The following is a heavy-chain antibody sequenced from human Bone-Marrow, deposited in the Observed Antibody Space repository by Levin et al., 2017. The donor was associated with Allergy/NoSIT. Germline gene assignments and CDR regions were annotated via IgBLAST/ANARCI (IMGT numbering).Heavy chain of an antibody. Sequence: GESLKISCAASGFTFSTYWFHWVRQGPGDGLVWVSRINENGIITDYADSVKGRFTISRDNARNTLYLQMNNLRADDTAVYYCVRDLAGGDGNWGQGILVTVSS. J-gene: IGHJ4*02. CDR3: VRDLAGGDGN. CDR2: INENGIIT. D-gene: IGHD2-21*02. V-gene: IGHV3-74*01. CDR1: GFTFSTYW.